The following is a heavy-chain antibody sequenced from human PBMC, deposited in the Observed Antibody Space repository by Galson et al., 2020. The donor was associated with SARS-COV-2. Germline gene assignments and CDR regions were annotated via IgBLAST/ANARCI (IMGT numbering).Heavy chain of an antibody. CDR2: LRDSGKNT. V-gene: IGHV3-23*01. D-gene: IGHD3-10*01. CDR3: AKTMWGSGSNSICFDY. J-gene: IGHJ4*02. Sequence: GESLKLSCEASGLTFSAYAMSWVRQAPGKGLEWVSALRDSGKNTYYADSVKGRFTISRDNSKSTLYLQMNSLRAEDTALYYCAKTMWGSGSNSICFDYWGQGMLVTVSS. CDR1: GLTFSAYA.